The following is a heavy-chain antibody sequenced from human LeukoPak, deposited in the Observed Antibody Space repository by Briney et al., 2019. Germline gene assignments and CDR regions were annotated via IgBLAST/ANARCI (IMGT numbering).Heavy chain of an antibody. V-gene: IGHV4-61*02. CDR3: ARGFGVVIIEGFVAFDI. J-gene: IGHJ3*02. D-gene: IGHD3-3*01. CDR2: IYTSGST. CDR1: GYSISSGYY. Sequence: SETLSLTCAVSGYSISSGYYWGWIRQPAGKGLEWIGRIYTSGSTNYNPSLKSRVTISVDTSKNQFSLKLSSVTAADTAVYYCARGFGVVIIEGFVAFDIRGQGTMVTVSS.